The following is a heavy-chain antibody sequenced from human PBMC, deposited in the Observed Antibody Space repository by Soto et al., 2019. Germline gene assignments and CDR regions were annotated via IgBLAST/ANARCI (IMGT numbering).Heavy chain of an antibody. Sequence: GGSLRLSCAASGFTFISYAISWVRLAPGKGLEWVSTITGSGSGYNTFYTDSVKGRFSISRDNSKSTVYLELNNLSAEDTAVYHCAKNQGVELVPLATVDWFDPWGQGSVVTVSS. CDR2: ITGSGSGYNT. D-gene: IGHD1-26*01. V-gene: IGHV3-23*01. CDR3: AKNQGVELVPLATVDWFDP. CDR1: GFTFISYA. J-gene: IGHJ5*02.